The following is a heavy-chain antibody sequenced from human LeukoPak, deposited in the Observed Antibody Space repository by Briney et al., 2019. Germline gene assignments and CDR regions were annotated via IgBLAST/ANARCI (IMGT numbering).Heavy chain of an antibody. J-gene: IGHJ4*02. CDR2: INHSGST. CDR1: GGSFSGYY. Sequence: SETLSLTCAVYGGSFSGYYWSWIRQPPGKGLEWIGEINHSGSTNYNPSLKSRVTISVDTSKNQFSLKLSSVTATDTAVYYCARAMSIAARLQTIFDYWGQGTLVTVSS. D-gene: IGHD6-6*01. CDR3: ARAMSIAARLQTIFDY. V-gene: IGHV4-34*01.